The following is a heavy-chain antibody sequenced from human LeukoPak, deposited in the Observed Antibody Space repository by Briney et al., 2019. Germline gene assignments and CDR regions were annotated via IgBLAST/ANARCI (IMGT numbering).Heavy chain of an antibody. CDR1: GGTFSSYA. Sequence: SVKVSCKASGGTFSSYAISWVRQAPGQGLEWMGGIIPIFGTANYAQKFQGRVTMTEDTSTDTAYMELSSLRSEDTAVYYCATDILGYCSGGSCYPLFQWGQGTLVTVSS. CDR2: IIPIFGTA. V-gene: IGHV1-69*06. J-gene: IGHJ4*02. D-gene: IGHD2-15*01. CDR3: ATDILGYCSGGSCYPLFQ.